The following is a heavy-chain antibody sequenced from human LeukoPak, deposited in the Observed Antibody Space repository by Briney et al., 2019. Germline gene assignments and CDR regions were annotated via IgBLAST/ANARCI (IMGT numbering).Heavy chain of an antibody. Sequence: GGSLRLPRAASGFPFNSYAMSWVPQAPGKGVEWVSAISGSGGSTYYADSVKGRFTISRDNSKSTLYLQMNSLRAEDTAVYYCAKGSGPFDPWGQGTLVTVSS. CDR3: AKGSGPFDP. CDR1: GFPFNSYA. D-gene: IGHD3-3*01. CDR2: ISGSGGST. V-gene: IGHV3-23*01. J-gene: IGHJ5*02.